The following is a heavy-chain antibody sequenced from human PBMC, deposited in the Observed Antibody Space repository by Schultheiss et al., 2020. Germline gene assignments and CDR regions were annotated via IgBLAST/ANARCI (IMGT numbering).Heavy chain of an antibody. V-gene: IGHV3-33*01. J-gene: IGHJ1*01. CDR1: GFTFSSYG. CDR3: ARGEYHTSGSAEH. Sequence: GESLKISCAASGFTFSSYGMHWVRQAPGKGLEWVAVIWYDGNNEYYTDSVKGRFTISRDNSKKTVYLQMNSLRAEDTAVYFCARGEYHTSGSAEHWGQGTLVTVSS. D-gene: IGHD3-22*01. CDR2: IWYDGNNE.